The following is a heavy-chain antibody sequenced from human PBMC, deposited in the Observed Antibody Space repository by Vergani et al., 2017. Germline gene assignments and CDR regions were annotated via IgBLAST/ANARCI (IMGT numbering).Heavy chain of an antibody. CDR1: GFSFTGYA. D-gene: IGHD3-22*01. V-gene: IGHV3-43*01. CDR2: ISWDGGST. J-gene: IGHJ4*02. Sequence: EVQLLESGGGLVQPGGSLRLSCEASGFSFTGYAMSWVRQAPGKGLEWVSLISWDGGSTYYADSVKGRFTISRDNSKNSLYLQMNSLRTEDTALYYCAKGPYYYDSSGYTFDYWGQGTLVTVSS. CDR3: AKGPYYYDSSGYTFDY.